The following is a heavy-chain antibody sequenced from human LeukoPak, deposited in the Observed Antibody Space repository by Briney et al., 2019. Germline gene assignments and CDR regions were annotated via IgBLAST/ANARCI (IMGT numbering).Heavy chain of an antibody. CDR2: ISGSDGST. D-gene: IGHD1-7*01. J-gene: IGHJ4*02. CDR1: GFTFSNYA. Sequence: GGSLRLSCAASGFTFSNYAMSWVRQAPGKGLEWVSGISGSDGSTYYADSVKGRFTISRDNSKNTLYPQMNSLRAEDTAVYYCAKVRVVFNWNYAYYFDSWGQGTLVTVSS. CDR3: AKVRVVFNWNYAYYFDS. V-gene: IGHV3-23*01.